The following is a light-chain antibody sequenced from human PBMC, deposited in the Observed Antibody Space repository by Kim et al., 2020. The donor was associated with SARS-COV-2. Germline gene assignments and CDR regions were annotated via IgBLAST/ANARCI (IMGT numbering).Light chain of an antibody. J-gene: IGKJ1*01. CDR3: QQYNSYPWT. Sequence: GARVTITCRASQSISTWLAWYQQKPGKAPKLLIYKASSLESGVPSRFSGSGSGTDFTLTVSSLQPDDFATYYCQQYNSYPWTFGQGTKVDIK. V-gene: IGKV1-5*03. CDR1: QSISTW. CDR2: KAS.